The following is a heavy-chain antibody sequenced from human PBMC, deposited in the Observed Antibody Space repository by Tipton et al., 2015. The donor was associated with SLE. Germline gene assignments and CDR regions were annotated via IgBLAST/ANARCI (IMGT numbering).Heavy chain of an antibody. CDR1: GGSISSSY. V-gene: IGHV4-59*08. CDR2: IYYTGIT. Sequence: TLSLTCTVSGGSISSSYWSWIRQPPGEGLEWIGYIYYTGITNYSPSLKSRVTISVDTSKNQFSLKLSSVTAADTAVYYCARQPSMTTGVDYWGQGTLVTVSS. J-gene: IGHJ4*02. CDR3: ARQPSMTTGVDY. D-gene: IGHD4-11*01.